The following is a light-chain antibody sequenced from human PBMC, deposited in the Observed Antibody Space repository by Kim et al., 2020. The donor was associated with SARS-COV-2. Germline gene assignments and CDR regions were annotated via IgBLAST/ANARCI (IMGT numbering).Light chain of an antibody. J-gene: IGLJ2*01. CDR1: NIGSKS. CDR3: QVWDNSSDHVV. Sequence: APGKTGRITCGGNNIGSKSVHWYQQKPGQAPVLVIYYDSDRPSGIPERFSGSNSGNTATLTISRVEAGDEADYYCQVWDNSSDHVVFGGGTQLTVL. V-gene: IGLV3-21*04. CDR2: YDS.